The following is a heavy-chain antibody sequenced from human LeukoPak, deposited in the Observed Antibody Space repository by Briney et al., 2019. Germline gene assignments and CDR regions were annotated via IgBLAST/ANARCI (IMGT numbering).Heavy chain of an antibody. J-gene: IGHJ4*02. CDR2: INSDGSST. D-gene: IGHD6-13*01. CDR1: GFTFSSYW. V-gene: IGHV3-74*01. Sequence: GSLRLSCAASGFTFSSYWMHWVRQAPGKGLVWVSRINSDGSSTSYADSVKGRFTISRDNAKNTLYLQMNSLRAEDTAVYYCAREEAAAVAYYFDYWGQGTLVTVSS. CDR3: AREEAAAVAYYFDY.